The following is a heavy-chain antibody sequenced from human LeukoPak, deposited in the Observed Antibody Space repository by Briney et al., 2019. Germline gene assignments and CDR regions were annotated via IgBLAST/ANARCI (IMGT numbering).Heavy chain of an antibody. CDR1: GFTFSSYG. CDR2: ILYDGSNK. D-gene: IGHD6-19*01. V-gene: IGHV3-30*02. Sequence: GGSLRLSCAASGFTFSSYGMHWVRPAPGKGLEWVAFILYDGSNKYYADSVKGRFTISRDNSKNTLYLQVNSMRAEDTAVYSCAKEWQWQLLIVNSWGQGTLVTVSS. CDR3: AKEWQWQLLIVNS. J-gene: IGHJ4*02.